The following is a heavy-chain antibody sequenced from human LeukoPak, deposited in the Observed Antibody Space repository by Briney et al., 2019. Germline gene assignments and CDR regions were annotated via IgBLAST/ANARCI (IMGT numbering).Heavy chain of an antibody. CDR3: ARLPYYGSGSRFDP. J-gene: IGHJ5*02. CDR2: IFQSGRT. D-gene: IGHD3-10*01. CDR1: GGSISSTNW. V-gene: IGHV4-4*02. Sequence: SETLSLTCAVSGGSISSTNWWSWVRQPPGKGLEWIGEIFQSGRTNYNPSLKSRVTISVDKSRNQFSLKLSSVTAADTAVYYCARLPYYGSGSRFDPWGQGTLVTVSS.